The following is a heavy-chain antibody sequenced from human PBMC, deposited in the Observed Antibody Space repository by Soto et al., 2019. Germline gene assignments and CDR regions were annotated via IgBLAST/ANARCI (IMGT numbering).Heavy chain of an antibody. CDR1: GFFFSGYA. J-gene: IGHJ4*02. CDR3: VRWNGYGDA. CDR2: ISGSGAT. D-gene: IGHD4-17*01. V-gene: IGHV3-23*01. Sequence: GGSLRLSCAASGFFFSGYAMTWARRAPGKGLEWVSAISGSGATFYAESVKGRFTISRNNPRNTVYLHMNSLGAEDTAVYYCVRWNGYGDAWGRGTLVTVSS.